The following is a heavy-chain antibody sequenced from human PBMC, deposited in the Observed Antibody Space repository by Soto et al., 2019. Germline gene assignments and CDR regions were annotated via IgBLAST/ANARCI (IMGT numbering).Heavy chain of an antibody. CDR1: SGSVSSYY. V-gene: IGHV4-4*07. Sequence: QVQLQESGPGLVKPSETLSLTCTVSSGSVSSYYWGWIRQPAGKGLEWIGRIYSSGKTNHNASLKSRVTMSLDTSRKQFSLKVTSVTAADTAVYYCARSGGSFNFDFWGQGTLVTVSS. J-gene: IGHJ4*02. CDR2: IYSSGKT. D-gene: IGHD2-15*01. CDR3: ARSGGSFNFDF.